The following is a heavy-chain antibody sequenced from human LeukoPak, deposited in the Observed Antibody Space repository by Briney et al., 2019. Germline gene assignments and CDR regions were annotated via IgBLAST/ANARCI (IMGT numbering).Heavy chain of an antibody. J-gene: IGHJ4*02. Sequence: GGSLRLSCAASGFTFSSYWMRWVRQAPGKGLEWVSYISSSGSTIYYADSVKGRFTISRDNAKNSLYLQMNSLRAEDTAVYYCASGPRGYSYGSDYWGQGTLVTVSS. D-gene: IGHD5-18*01. CDR2: ISSSGSTI. CDR1: GFTFSSYW. V-gene: IGHV3-48*04. CDR3: ASGPRGYSYGSDY.